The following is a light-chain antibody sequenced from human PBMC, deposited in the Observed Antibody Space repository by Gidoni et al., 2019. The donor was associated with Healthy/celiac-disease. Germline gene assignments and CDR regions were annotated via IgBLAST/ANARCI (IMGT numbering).Light chain of an antibody. J-gene: IGLJ2*01. Sequence: QSVLTQPPSVSGAPGQRVTISFTGSSSNSWAGYGVHWYQQRPGTAPKLLISGNSNRPSAVPHRFSCSKSGTSSSLAITGLQAEDEADYYSQSYDSSLSGFVVFGGGTKLTVL. CDR3: QSYDSSLSGFVV. V-gene: IGLV1-40*01. CDR1: SSNSWAGYG. CDR2: GNS.